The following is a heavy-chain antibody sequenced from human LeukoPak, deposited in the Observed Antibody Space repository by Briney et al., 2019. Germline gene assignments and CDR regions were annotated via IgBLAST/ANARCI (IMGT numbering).Heavy chain of an antibody. CDR1: GFAFSRYW. D-gene: IGHD2/OR15-2a*01. J-gene: IGHJ4*02. V-gene: IGHV3-74*01. CDR3: TRVSTTDDY. Sequence: GGSLRLSCAASGFAFSRYWMHWVRQTPGKGLVWVSRINSDGRSAVYADSVKGRFTISRDNAKNTLYLQMDSLRAEDTAVYYCTRVSTTDDYWGQGTLVTVSS. CDR2: INSDGRSA.